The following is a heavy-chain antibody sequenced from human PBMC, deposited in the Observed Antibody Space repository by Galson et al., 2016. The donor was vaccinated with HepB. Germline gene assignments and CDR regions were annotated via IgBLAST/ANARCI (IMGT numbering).Heavy chain of an antibody. CDR3: ARGGGELDY. V-gene: IGHV3-11*01. D-gene: IGHD2-21*01. J-gene: IGHJ4*02. Sequence: SLRLSCAASGFPFTDFFMTWLRQAPGTGLQWLAYISGNGKTLDYAESVKGRFTISRDNANNSLYLQMNSLRVEDTAVYYCARGGGELDYWGQGSLVTVSS. CDR2: ISGNGKTL. CDR1: GFPFTDFF.